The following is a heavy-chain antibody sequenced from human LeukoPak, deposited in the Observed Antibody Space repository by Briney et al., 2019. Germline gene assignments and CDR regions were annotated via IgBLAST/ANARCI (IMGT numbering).Heavy chain of an antibody. D-gene: IGHD6-19*01. CDR2: ISSSSSYI. J-gene: IGHJ5*02. Sequence: GGSLRLSCAASGFTFSSYIMNWVRQAPGKGLEWVSSISSSSSYIYYADSVKGRFTISRDNAKNSLYLQMNSLRAEDTAVYYCARDRIAVAGWFDPWGQGTLVTVSS. V-gene: IGHV3-21*01. CDR1: GFTFSSYI. CDR3: ARDRIAVAGWFDP.